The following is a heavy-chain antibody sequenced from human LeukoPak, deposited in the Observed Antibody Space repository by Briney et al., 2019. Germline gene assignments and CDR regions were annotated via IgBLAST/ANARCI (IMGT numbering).Heavy chain of an antibody. CDR2: IIPIFGTA. J-gene: IGHJ6*03. CDR3: ARYRGDYYYYYYMDV. D-gene: IGHD2-21*02. CDR1: GGTFSSYA. V-gene: IGHV1-69*05. Sequence: SVKVSCKASGGTFSSYAISWVRQAPGQGLEWMGGIIPIFGTANYAQKFQGRVTMTRDTSISTAYMELSRLRSDDTAVYYCARYRGDYYYYYYMDVWGKGTTVTVSS.